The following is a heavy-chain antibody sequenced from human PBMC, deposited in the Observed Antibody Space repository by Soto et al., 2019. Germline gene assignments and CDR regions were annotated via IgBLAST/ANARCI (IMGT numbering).Heavy chain of an antibody. Sequence: GGSLKISCNGSGYSFTSYWISWGRQMPGKGLEWMGRIDPSDSYTNYSPSFEGHVTISADKSISTAYLQWSSLKASDTAMYYCARHSSSHSWFDPWGQGTLVTVSS. CDR1: GYSFTSYW. V-gene: IGHV5-10-1*01. CDR3: ARHSSSHSWFDP. D-gene: IGHD6-19*01. J-gene: IGHJ5*02. CDR2: IDPSDSYT.